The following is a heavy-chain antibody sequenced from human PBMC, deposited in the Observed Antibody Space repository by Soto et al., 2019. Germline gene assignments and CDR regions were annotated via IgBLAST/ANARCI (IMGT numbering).Heavy chain of an antibody. CDR1: GGTFSSYA. CDR2: INAGNGNT. J-gene: IGHJ4*02. D-gene: IGHD2-21*02. Sequence: GASLKVSCKASGGTFSSYAISWVRQAPGQGLEWMGWINAGNGNTKYSQKFQGRVTITRDTSASTAYMELSSLRSEDTAVYYCARSIVVVTALDYWGQGTLVTVSS. CDR3: ARSIVVVTALDY. V-gene: IGHV1-3*01.